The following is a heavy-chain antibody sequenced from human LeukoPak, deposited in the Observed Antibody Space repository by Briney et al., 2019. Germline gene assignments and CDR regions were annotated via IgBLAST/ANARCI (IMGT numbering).Heavy chain of an antibody. J-gene: IGHJ6*03. CDR3: ARDPPHTNYYYYHYMDV. V-gene: IGHV1-46*01. Sequence: ASVKVSCKASGYTFTNYYIHWVRQAPGQGLEWMGIINPSGGSTNYAQKFQGRVTMTRDMSTSTVYMELNSLRSEDTAVYYCARDPPHTNYYYYHYMDVWGKGTTVTVSS. CDR1: GYTFTNYY. D-gene: IGHD2-2*01. CDR2: INPSGGST.